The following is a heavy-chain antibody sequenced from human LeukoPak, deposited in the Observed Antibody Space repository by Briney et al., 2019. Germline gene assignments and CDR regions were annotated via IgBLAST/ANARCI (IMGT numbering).Heavy chain of an antibody. J-gene: IGHJ4*02. CDR1: GGSISSGDYY. D-gene: IGHD3-3*01. V-gene: IGHV4-30-4*08. CDR2: IYYSGST. Sequence: SQTLSLTCTVSGGSISSGDYYWSWIRQPPGKGLEWIGYIYYSGSTYYNPSLKSRVTISVDTSKKQFSLRLSSVTAADTAVYYCARKVIKIFGVVTGIDYWGQGTLVTVSS. CDR3: ARKVIKIFGVVTGIDY.